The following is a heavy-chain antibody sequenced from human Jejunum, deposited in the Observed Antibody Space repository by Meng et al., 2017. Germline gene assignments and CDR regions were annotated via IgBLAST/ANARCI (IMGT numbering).Heavy chain of an antibody. J-gene: IGHJ5*02. V-gene: IGHV4-39*01. D-gene: IGHD6-13*01. CDR1: GGSISTNSYW. CDR2: INYRGNT. CDR3: ARRGIATAVVLFDP. Sequence: QLQLQESGPGLVKPSETLSLSCRGSGGSISTNSYWWAWIRQPPGKGLEWIGTINYRGNTYYSPSLKSRVTISVDTSKNQFSLKLNSVTAADTALYYCARRGIATAVVLFDPWGQGTLVTVSS.